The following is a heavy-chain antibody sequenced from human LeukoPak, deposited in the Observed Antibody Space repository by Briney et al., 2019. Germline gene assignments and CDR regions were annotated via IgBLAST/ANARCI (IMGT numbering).Heavy chain of an antibody. CDR3: ARDGSYYYDSSGYSLGWFDP. CDR2: IYYSGST. D-gene: IGHD3-22*01. Sequence: SETLSLTCTVSGGSISSGDYYWSWIRQPPGKSLEWIGYIYYSGSTYYNPSLKSRVTISVDTSKNQFSLKLSSVTAADTAVYYCARDGSYYYDSSGYSLGWFDPWGQGTLVTVSS. J-gene: IGHJ5*02. CDR1: GGSISSGDYY. V-gene: IGHV4-30-4*08.